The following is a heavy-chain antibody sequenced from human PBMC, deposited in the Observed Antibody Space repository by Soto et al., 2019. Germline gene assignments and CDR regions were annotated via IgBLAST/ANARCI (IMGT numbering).Heavy chain of an antibody. V-gene: IGHV1-8*01. CDR2: MNPNSGNT. CDR1: GYTFTSYD. Sequence: QVQLVQSGAEVKKPGASVKVSCKASGYTFTSYDINWVRQATGQGLEWMGWMNPNSGNTGYAQKFQGRGTMTRNTSISTAYMELSSLRSEDTAVYYCAGGRIAAAGNWFDPWGQGTLVTVSS. J-gene: IGHJ5*02. D-gene: IGHD6-13*01. CDR3: AGGRIAAAGNWFDP.